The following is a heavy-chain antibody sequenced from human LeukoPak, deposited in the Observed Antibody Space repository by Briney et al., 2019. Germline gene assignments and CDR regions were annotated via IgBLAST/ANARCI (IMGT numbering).Heavy chain of an antibody. D-gene: IGHD3-10*01. Sequence: GGSLRLSCAASGFTVSSNYMSWVRQAPGKGLEWVSVIYSGGSTYYADSVKGRFTISRDNSKNTLYLQMNSLRAEDTAVYYCARGGSGSSRVYYYMDVWGKGTTVTVSS. CDR3: ARGGSGSSRVYYYMDV. CDR2: IYSGGST. J-gene: IGHJ6*03. V-gene: IGHV3-66*01. CDR1: GFTVSSNY.